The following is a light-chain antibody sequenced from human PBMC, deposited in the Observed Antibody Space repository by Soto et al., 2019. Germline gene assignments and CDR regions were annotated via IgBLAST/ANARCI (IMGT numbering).Light chain of an antibody. V-gene: IGKV3-20*01. CDR2: GAS. Sequence: EIVLTQSPGTLSLSPGERATLSCRASQSDSSSYLAWYQQKPGKTPRLLIYGASSRATGIPDRFSGSGSGTDFTLTISRLEPEDFAVYYCQQYGSSPAFGGGTKVEIK. CDR1: QSDSSSY. J-gene: IGKJ4*01. CDR3: QQYGSSPA.